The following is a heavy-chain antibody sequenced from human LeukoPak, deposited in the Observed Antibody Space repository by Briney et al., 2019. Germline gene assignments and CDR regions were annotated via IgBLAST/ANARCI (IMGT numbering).Heavy chain of an antibody. V-gene: IGHV1-3*01. D-gene: IGHD3-9*01. Sequence: ASLKVSCKASGYIFTSYAIQWVRQAPGQRLEWMGWINAGNGNTRYSEKFQDKITITSDKSAITVYMELSSLTSEDTAVYYCARDKVLTGHRQLLDYWDQGTLVTVSS. CDR3: ARDKVLTGHRQLLDY. CDR1: GYIFTSYA. CDR2: INAGNGNT. J-gene: IGHJ4*02.